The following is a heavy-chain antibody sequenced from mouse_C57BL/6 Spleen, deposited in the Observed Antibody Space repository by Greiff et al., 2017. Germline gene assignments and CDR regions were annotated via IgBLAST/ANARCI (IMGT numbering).Heavy chain of an antibody. J-gene: IGHJ2*01. D-gene: IGHD1-1*01. CDR3: ARRGYGSSPDY. V-gene: IGHV1-55*01. CDR2: IYPGSGST. CDR1: GYTFTSYW. Sequence: QVQLQQPGAELVKPGASVKMSCKASGYTFTSYWITWVKQRPGQGLEWIGDIYPGSGSTNYNEKFKSKATLTLDTSSSTAYMQLSSLTSEDSAVYYCARRGYGSSPDYWGQGTTLTVSS.